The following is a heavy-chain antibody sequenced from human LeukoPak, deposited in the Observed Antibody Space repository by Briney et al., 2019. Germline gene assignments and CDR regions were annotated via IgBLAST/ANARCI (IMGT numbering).Heavy chain of an antibody. V-gene: IGHV3-30*18. D-gene: IGHD5-12*01. Sequence: GSLRLSCAASGFTFSSYGMHWVRQAPGKGLEWVAVISYDGSNKYYADSVKGRFTISRDNSKNTLYLQMNSLRAEDTAVYYCAKDLSKNSGYDIHYYYGMDVWGQGTTVTVSS. CDR3: AKDLSKNSGYDIHYYYGMDV. J-gene: IGHJ6*02. CDR1: GFTFSSYG. CDR2: ISYDGSNK.